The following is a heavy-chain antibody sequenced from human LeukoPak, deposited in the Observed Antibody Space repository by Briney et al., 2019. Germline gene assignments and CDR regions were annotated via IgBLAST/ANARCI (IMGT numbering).Heavy chain of an antibody. J-gene: IGHJ4*02. D-gene: IGHD3-3*01. Sequence: GGSLRLSCAASGFTFSDYYMSWIRQAPGKGLEWVSYISSSGSTIYYADSVKGRFTISRDNAKNSLYLQMNSLRAEDTAVYYFAREESGAYYYDFWSGYSDYWGQGTLVTVSS. V-gene: IGHV3-11*01. CDR3: AREESGAYYYDFWSGYSDY. CDR1: GFTFSDYY. CDR2: ISSSGSTI.